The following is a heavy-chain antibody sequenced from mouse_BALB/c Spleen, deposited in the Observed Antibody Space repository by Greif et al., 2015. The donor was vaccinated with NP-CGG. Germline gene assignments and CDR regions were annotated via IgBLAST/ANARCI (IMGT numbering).Heavy chain of an antibody. CDR3: AREDYDRAWFAY. Sequence: VQLQQSGAELMKPGASVKISCKATGYTFSSYWIEWVKQRPGHGLEWIGEILPGSGSTNYNEKFKGKATFTADTSSNTAYMQLSSLTSEDSAVYYCAREDYDRAWFAYWGQGTLVTVSA. D-gene: IGHD2-4*01. CDR1: GYTFSSYW. V-gene: IGHV1-9*01. CDR2: ILPGSGST. J-gene: IGHJ3*01.